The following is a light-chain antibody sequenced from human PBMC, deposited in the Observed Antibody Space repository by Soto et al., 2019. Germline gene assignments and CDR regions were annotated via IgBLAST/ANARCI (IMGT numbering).Light chain of an antibody. Sequence: QSVLTQPASVSGSPGQSIAISCTGVRTDVENYDYVSWYQQQPGQVPQIIIYDVNNRPSGVSDRFSGSKSGNTASLTISGLQAEDEADYYCTSYTSSTPFYVFGTGTKVTVL. CDR2: DVN. V-gene: IGLV2-14*03. CDR1: RTDVENYDY. J-gene: IGLJ1*01. CDR3: TSYTSSTPFYV.